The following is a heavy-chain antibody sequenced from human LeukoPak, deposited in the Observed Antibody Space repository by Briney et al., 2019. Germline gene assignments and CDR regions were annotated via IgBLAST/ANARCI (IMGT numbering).Heavy chain of an antibody. Sequence: PGGSLRLSCAASGFTFSSYSMNWVRQAPGNGLEWASSISSSSYIYYADSVKGRFTISRDNAKNSLYLQMNSLRAEDTAVYYCARGVWWDYWGQGTLVTVSS. CDR2: ISSSSYI. D-gene: IGHD2-8*02. V-gene: IGHV3-21*01. J-gene: IGHJ4*02. CDR1: GFTFSSYS. CDR3: ARGVWWDY.